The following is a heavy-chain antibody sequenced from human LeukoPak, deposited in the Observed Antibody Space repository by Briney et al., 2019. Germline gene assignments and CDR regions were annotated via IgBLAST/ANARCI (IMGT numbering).Heavy chain of an antibody. CDR3: ARDSLMVYRPLGYYYYMDV. V-gene: IGHV1-18*01. Sequence: ASVKVSCKASGYTFTSYGISWVRQAPGQGLEWMGWISAYNGNTNYAQKLQGRVTMATDASTSTAYMELRSLRSDDTAVYYCARDSLMVYRPLGYYYYMDVWGKGTTVTVSS. CDR2: ISAYNGNT. J-gene: IGHJ6*03. CDR1: GYTFTSYG. D-gene: IGHD2-8*01.